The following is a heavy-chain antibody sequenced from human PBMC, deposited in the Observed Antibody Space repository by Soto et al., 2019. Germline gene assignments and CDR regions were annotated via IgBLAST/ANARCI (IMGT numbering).Heavy chain of an antibody. CDR1: GGSGSSNY. J-gene: IGHJ4*02. CDR2: IHNSGST. CDR3: AFGDSLGPPDY. V-gene: IGHV4-59*02. D-gene: IGHD3-10*01. Sequence: PSETLSLTCSVSGGSGSSNYWNWIRQSPGKGLEWIGYIHNSGSTKYNPSLKSRVSISEDKSKNQFYLKLNAVTAADTAVYYCAFGDSLGPPDYWGQGTLVTVSS.